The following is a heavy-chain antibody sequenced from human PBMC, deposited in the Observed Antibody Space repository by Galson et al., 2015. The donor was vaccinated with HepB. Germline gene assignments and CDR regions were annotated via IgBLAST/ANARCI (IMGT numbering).Heavy chain of an antibody. J-gene: IGHJ4*02. Sequence: SLRLSCAASGFAFSEYNMNWVRQAPGKGLEWVSSIGQQSKIIYYADSVKSRFTISRDNARNSLYLEMNNARDADTAVYFCARDGQKWLASQQWFCDSWGQGTLVTVSS. CDR3: ARDGQKWLASQQWFCDS. D-gene: IGHD6-19*01. CDR1: GFAFSEYN. CDR2: IGQQSKII. V-gene: IGHV3-21*06.